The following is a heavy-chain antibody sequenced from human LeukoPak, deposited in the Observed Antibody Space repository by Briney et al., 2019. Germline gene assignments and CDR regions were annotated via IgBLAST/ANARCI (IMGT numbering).Heavy chain of an antibody. CDR1: GLTVSSNY. J-gene: IGHJ4*02. V-gene: IGHV3-66*01. CDR3: AKETGASYDYPLDY. D-gene: IGHD5-18*01. Sequence: GGSLRLSCVASGLTVSSNYMSWVRQSPRKGLEWVALIYGGGSTYYADSVKGRFTISRDDSKNTLYLQMNSLRDEDTAVYYCAKETGASYDYPLDYWGQRTLVTVSS. CDR2: IYGGGST.